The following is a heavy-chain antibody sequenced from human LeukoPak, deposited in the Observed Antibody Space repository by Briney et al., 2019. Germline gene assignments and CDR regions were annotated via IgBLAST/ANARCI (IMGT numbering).Heavy chain of an antibody. Sequence: PSDPQSLPCAVYRELLSRYYWRCIRQPPGRGLEWIGESNHSGSTNYNPSLKSRVTISVDTNKNQFSLKLSSVADADTAVYYCARGGEMATIRAGAFDIWGQGTMVTVSS. CDR2: SNHSGST. J-gene: IGHJ3*02. CDR1: RELLSRYY. D-gene: IGHD5-24*01. CDR3: ARGGEMATIRAGAFDI. V-gene: IGHV4-34*01.